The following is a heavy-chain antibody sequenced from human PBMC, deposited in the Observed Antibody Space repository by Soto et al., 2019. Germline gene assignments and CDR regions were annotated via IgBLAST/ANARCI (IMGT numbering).Heavy chain of an antibody. CDR1: GDSVSSNNAA. J-gene: IGHJ4*02. CDR3: ASTLYSSGWYYFDY. D-gene: IGHD6-19*01. V-gene: IGHV6-1*01. Sequence: PSQTLSLTCAISGDSVSSNNAAWNWIRQSPSRGLEWLGRTYYRSKWYNDYAVSVKSRITINPDTSKNQFSLQLNSVTPEDTAVYYCASTLYSSGWYYFDYWGQGTLVTVSS. CDR2: TYYRSKWYN.